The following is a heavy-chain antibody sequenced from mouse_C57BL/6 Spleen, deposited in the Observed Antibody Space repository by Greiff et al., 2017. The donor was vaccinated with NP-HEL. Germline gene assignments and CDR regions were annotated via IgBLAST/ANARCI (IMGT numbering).Heavy chain of an antibody. CDR3: ARSGWDDFDY. J-gene: IGHJ2*01. CDR2: IHPNSGST. D-gene: IGHD4-1*01. V-gene: IGHV1-64*01. CDR1: GYTFTSYW. Sequence: QVQLQQPGAELVKPGASEKLSCKASGYTFTSYWMHWVKQRPGQGLEWIGMIHPNSGSTNYNEKVKSKATLTVDKSSSTAYMKLSSLASEDSAVYYCARSGWDDFDYWGQGTTLTVSS.